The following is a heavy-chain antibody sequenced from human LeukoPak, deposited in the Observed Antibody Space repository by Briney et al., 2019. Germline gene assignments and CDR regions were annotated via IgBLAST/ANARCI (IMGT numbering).Heavy chain of an antibody. CDR1: GGSIRSGDNH. D-gene: IGHD5-12*01. V-gene: IGHV4-30-4*08. J-gene: IGHJ3*02. Sequence: SETLSLTCTGSGGSIRSGDNHWSWVRQHPGKGLEWIGYIYNSGYTYDNPSLKSRVTMSVDTSKNQFSLKVNSVTAADTAVYYCARGETIVADRREGDGFDIWGQGTLVTVSS. CDR3: ARGETIVADRREGDGFDI. CDR2: IYNSGYT.